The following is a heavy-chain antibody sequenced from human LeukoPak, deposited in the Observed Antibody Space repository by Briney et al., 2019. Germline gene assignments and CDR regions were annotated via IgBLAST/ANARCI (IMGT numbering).Heavy chain of an antibody. J-gene: IGHJ6*03. D-gene: IGHD6-19*01. CDR2: SRNKVNSYTT. CDR1: GFTFSDHY. V-gene: IGHV3-72*01. Sequence: PGGSLRLSCAASGFTFSDHYMDWVRQAPGKGLEWVGRSRNKVNSYTTEYAASVKGRFSISRDVSKNLLYLQMNSLKTEDTAVYFCARVSLVVAGDYYDYVDVWGTGTTVTVSS. CDR3: ARVSLVVAGDYYDYVDV.